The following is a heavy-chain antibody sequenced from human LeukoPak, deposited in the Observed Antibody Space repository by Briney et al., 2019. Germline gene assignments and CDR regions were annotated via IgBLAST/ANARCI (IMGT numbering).Heavy chain of an antibody. J-gene: IGHJ6*03. CDR2: IKQDGSEK. CDR1: GFTFSSYW. Sequence: GGSLRLSCAASGFTFSSYWMSWVRQAPGKGLEWVANIKQDGSEKYYVDSVKGRFTISRDNAKNSLYLQMNSLRAEDTAVYYCAKDLATPTNYYYYYMDVWGKGTTVTISS. CDR3: AKDLATPTNYYYYYMDV. V-gene: IGHV3-7*01.